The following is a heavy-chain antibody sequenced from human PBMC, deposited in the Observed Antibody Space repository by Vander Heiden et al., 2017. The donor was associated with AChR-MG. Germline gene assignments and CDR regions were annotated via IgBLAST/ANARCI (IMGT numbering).Heavy chain of an antibody. J-gene: IGHJ4*02. Sequence: QVQLLQSGAEVTMPGASVKLSCQASGYTFSNYYIHWVRQAPGQGLEWMGIINPRSGDGNYAEKFQDRVTMTSDTSTATVYMEISSLRQEDTAIYYCARDLSCDGGGCRDYWGQGALVTVSS. CDR1: GYTFSNYY. V-gene: IGHV1-46*01. D-gene: IGHD2-21*01. CDR3: ARDLSCDGGGCRDY. CDR2: INPRSGDG.